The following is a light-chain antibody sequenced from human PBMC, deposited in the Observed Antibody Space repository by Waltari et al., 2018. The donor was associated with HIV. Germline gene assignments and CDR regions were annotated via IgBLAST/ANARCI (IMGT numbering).Light chain of an antibody. Sequence: QSVLTQPPSASGTPGQTVTISCSGSSSTIGNDNVSWYQQLPGMTPKLLIYKNYQRPSGVPDRFAGSKSGTSASLAISGLRSEDEADYYCVGWDGSLSGYVFGAGTTVTVL. CDR2: KNY. CDR3: VGWDGSLSGYV. CDR1: SSTIGNDN. V-gene: IGLV1-47*01. J-gene: IGLJ1*01.